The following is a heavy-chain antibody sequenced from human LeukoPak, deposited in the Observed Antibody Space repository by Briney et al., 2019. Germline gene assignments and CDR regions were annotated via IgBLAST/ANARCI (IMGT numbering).Heavy chain of an antibody. V-gene: IGHV3-21*01. Sequence: GGSLRLSCAASGFTFSSYSINWVRQAPGKGLEWVSSISSSSSYIYYADSVKGRFTISRDNAKNSLYLQMNSLRAEDTAVYYCAREIWNDVDYWGQGTLVTVSS. CDR3: AREIWNDVDY. CDR1: GFTFSSYS. CDR2: ISSSSSYI. D-gene: IGHD1-1*01. J-gene: IGHJ4*02.